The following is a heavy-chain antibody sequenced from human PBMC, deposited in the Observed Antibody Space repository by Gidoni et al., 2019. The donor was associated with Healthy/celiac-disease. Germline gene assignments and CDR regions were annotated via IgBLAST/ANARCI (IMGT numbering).Heavy chain of an antibody. J-gene: IGHJ6*02. CDR1: GYTFTSYG. V-gene: IGHV1-18*01. Sequence: HVQLVQSGPEAKKPGASVTVSCKASGYTFTSYGISWVRQAPGQGLEWIGWSSAYNGNTNYAQKLQGRVTITTDTSTSTAYMELRSLRSDDTAVYYCARMYSGGPEMDVWGQGTTVTVSS. CDR3: ARMYSGGPEMDV. D-gene: IGHD3-10*01. CDR2: SSAYNGNT.